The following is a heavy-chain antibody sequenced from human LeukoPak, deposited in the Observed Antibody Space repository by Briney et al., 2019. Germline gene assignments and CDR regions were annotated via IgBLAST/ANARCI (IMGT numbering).Heavy chain of an antibody. J-gene: IGHJ4*02. V-gene: IGHV3-11*06. CDR2: ISSSSSYT. Sequence: GGSLRLSCAASGFTFSDYYMSWIRQAPGKGLEWVSYISSSSSYTNYADSVKGRFTISRDNAKNSLYLQMNSLRAEDTAVYYCARSMFYYGSGSYSTTPFDYWGQGTLVTVSS. D-gene: IGHD3-10*01. CDR3: ARSMFYYGSGSYSTTPFDY. CDR1: GFTFSDYY.